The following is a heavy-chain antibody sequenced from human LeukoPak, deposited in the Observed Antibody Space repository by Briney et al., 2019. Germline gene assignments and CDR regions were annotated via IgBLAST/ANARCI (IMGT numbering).Heavy chain of an antibody. Sequence: ASVKVSCKASGYTFTSYGISWVRQAPGQGLEWMGWISAYNGNTNYAQKLQGGVTMTTDTSTSTAYMELRSLRSDDTAVYYCARASGSSSWYSPFDYWGQGTLVTVSS. V-gene: IGHV1-18*01. CDR1: GYTFTSYG. J-gene: IGHJ4*02. D-gene: IGHD6-13*01. CDR3: ARASGSSSWYSPFDY. CDR2: ISAYNGNT.